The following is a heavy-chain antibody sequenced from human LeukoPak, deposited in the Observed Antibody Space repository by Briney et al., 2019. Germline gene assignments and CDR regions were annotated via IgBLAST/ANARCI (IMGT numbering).Heavy chain of an antibody. D-gene: IGHD2-2*01. CDR1: GFTFSSYE. J-gene: IGHJ4*02. V-gene: IGHV3-48*03. Sequence: GGSLRLSCAASGFTFSSYEMNWVRQAPGKGLEWVSYISSSGSTIYYADSVKGRFTISRDNAKNSLNLQMNSLRAEDTAVYYCARDLKVRQLPLDYWGQGTLVTVSS. CDR3: ARDLKVRQLPLDY. CDR2: ISSSGSTI.